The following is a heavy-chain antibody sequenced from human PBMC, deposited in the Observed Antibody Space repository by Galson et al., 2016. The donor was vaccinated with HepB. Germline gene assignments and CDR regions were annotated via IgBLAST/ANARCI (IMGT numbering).Heavy chain of an antibody. Sequence: SETLSLTCTVSGSSVSSVTYFWGWIRQPPGKGLEWIGEIFHSGGPNYNPSLKSRVTISLDKSKNQFSLKLTSVIAADTAVYYCARTPRYFDWLPYGVDVWGQGTTVIVSS. J-gene: IGHJ6*02. CDR3: ARTPRYFDWLPYGVDV. CDR2: IFHSGGP. V-gene: IGHV4-39*01. CDR1: GSSVSSVTYF. D-gene: IGHD3-9*01.